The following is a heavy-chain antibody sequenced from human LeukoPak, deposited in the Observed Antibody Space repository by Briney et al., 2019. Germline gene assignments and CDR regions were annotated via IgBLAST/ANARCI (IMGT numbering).Heavy chain of an antibody. Sequence: SETLSLTCAVSGGSITTTNWWRCVRPPPGKGLEWIGEVRLSGATNYNLSLESRVSMSIDKSKNHLSLEVTSVTAADTAIYYCTRESGAFSPFGFWGQGTLVTVSS. J-gene: IGHJ4*02. D-gene: IGHD1-26*01. CDR3: TRESGAFSPFGF. CDR2: VRLSGAT. CDR1: GGSITTTNW. V-gene: IGHV4-4*02.